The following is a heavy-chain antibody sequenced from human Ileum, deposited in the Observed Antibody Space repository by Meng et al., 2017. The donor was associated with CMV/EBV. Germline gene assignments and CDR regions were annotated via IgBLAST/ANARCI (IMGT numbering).Heavy chain of an antibody. Sequence: EVQMVASGGNLVPPGGSLGLSCAVSGFTVNEKFMSWVRQAPGKGLEWVSVIYRDDSTYYADSVRGRFIISRDNSKNTLFLQLNTLRAEDTAVYYCARNLESSVNSMDYWGQGTLVTVSS. CDR2: IYRDDST. D-gene: IGHD3-22*01. CDR3: ARNLESSVNSMDY. J-gene: IGHJ4*02. CDR1: GFTVNEKF. V-gene: IGHV3-66*01.